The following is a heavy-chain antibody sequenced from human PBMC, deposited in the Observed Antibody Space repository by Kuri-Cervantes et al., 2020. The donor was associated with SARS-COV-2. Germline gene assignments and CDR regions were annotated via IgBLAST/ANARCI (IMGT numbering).Heavy chain of an antibody. V-gene: IGHV1-8*01. D-gene: IGHD2-8*01. CDR3: ARCVRTPGYEAFDI. J-gene: IGHJ3*02. Sequence: ASVKVSCKASVYTFTSYDINWVRQATGQGLEWMGWMNPNSGNTGYAQKFQGRVTITRDTSARTAYMELSRLRSEDTAVYYRARCVRTPGYEAFDIWGQGTMVTVS. CDR1: VYTFTSYD. CDR2: MNPNSGNT.